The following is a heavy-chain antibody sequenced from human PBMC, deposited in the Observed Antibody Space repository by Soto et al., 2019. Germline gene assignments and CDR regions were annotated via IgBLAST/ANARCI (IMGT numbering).Heavy chain of an antibody. CDR1: GFTFSSYA. CDR3: AKDQRFGESR. CDR2: ISGSGINT. J-gene: IGHJ4*02. Sequence: EVQLLESGGGLVQPGGSLRLSCAASGFTFSSYAMSWVRQAQGKGLEWVSAISGSGINTYYADSVKGRFTISRDNSKNTLYLQMNSLSAEDTAVYYCAKDQRFGESRGGQGTLVTVSS. D-gene: IGHD3-10*01. V-gene: IGHV3-23*01.